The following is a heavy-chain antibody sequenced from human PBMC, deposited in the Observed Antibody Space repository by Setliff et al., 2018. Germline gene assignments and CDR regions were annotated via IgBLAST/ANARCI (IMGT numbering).Heavy chain of an antibody. V-gene: IGHV3-23*01. CDR3: AAGTYSSGY. J-gene: IGHJ4*02. D-gene: IGHD3-10*01. Sequence: GGSLRLSCAVSGFTFSSYAMSWVRQAPGKGLEWVSGISTSGVSTYYADSVKGRFTLSRDNSKSTLYLQMNSLRAEDTAVYFCAAGTYSSGYWGQGTLVTVSS. CDR2: ISTSGVST. CDR1: GFTFSSYA.